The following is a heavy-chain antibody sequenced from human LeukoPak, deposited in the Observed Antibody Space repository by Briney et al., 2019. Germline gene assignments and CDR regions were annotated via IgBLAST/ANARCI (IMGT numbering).Heavy chain of an antibody. D-gene: IGHD2-21*02. J-gene: IGHJ3*02. CDR2: ISYDGSNK. Sequence: GGSLRLSCVASGFSFSSYGMHWVRQAPGKGLEWVAVISYDGSNKYYADSVKGRFTISRDNSENTLYLQTNSLRAEDTAVYYCVLTVVNAFDIWGQGTLVTVSS. CDR3: VLTVVNAFDI. CDR1: GFSFSSYG. V-gene: IGHV3-30*19.